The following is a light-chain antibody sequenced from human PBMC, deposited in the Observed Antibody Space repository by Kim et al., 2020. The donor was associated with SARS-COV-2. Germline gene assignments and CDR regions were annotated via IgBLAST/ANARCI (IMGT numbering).Light chain of an antibody. V-gene: IGKV1-12*01. J-gene: IGKJ5*01. CDR3: QQAKSCPIT. CDR2: AAS. Sequence: SVGDIITTTWRAKQGISSGLGWYQKKPGKAAKLLSYAASRLQSGVPSRFSGSRSGTDFTTTISSLHHEDLASYYGQQAKSCPITFGQGTRLEIK. CDR1: QGISSG.